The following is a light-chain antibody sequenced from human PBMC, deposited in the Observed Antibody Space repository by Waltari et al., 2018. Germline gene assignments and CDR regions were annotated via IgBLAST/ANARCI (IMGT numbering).Light chain of an antibody. J-gene: IGLJ3*02. CDR2: RDS. CDR3: FAWDNSLAAWV. Sequence: QAGLTQPPSVSKDLRQTATLTCTGNNNNVGDQGAVWLQQHQGHPPELLFHRDSNRPSGVSERFSASRSGNTASLTIAGLQPDDEADYYRFAWDNSLAAWVFGGGTKLTVL. CDR1: NNNVGDQG. V-gene: IGLV10-54*01.